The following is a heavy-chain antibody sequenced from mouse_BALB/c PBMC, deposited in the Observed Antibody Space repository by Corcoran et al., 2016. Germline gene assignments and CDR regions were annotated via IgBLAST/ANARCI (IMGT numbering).Heavy chain of an antibody. CDR3: ARGHGNYAMDY. CDR2: IFPGSGNT. Sequence: QVQLEQSGPERVKPGAAGKISCKASGYSFTSYYIHWVKQRPGQGLEWIGWIFPGSGNTKYNEKFKGKATLTADTSSSTAYMQLSSLTSEDSAVYFCARGHGNYAMDYWGQGTAVTVSS. CDR1: GYSFTSYY. J-gene: IGHJ4*01. V-gene: IGHV1-66*01. D-gene: IGHD2-1*01.